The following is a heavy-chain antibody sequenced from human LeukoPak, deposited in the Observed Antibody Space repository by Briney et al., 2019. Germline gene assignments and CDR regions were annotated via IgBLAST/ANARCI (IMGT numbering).Heavy chain of an antibody. CDR1: GGSISSSSYY. V-gene: IGHV4-39*07. J-gene: IGHJ4*02. CDR2: IYYSGST. D-gene: IGHD3-10*01. CDR3: ARAWYYGSGFFDY. Sequence: SETLSLTCTVSGGSISSSSYYWGWIRQPPGKGLEWIGSIYYSGSTYYNPSLKSRVTISVDTSKNQFSLKLSSVTAADTAVYYCARAWYYGSGFFDYWGQGTLVTVFS.